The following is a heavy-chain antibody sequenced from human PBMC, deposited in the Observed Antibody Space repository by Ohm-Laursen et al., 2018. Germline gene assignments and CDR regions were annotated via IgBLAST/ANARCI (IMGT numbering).Heavy chain of an antibody. V-gene: IGHV4-59*04. Sequence: GTLSLTCSVSGGSLSGYFWSWIRQPPGKGLGWIGSISHRGDSYYNPSLRSRVTMSVDTSKNQFSLKLNSLIAADTAVYYCAKVVASTSIDFWGQGILVTVSS. CDR3: AKVVASTSIDF. CDR1: GGSLSGYF. D-gene: IGHD3-22*01. CDR2: ISHRGDS. J-gene: IGHJ4*02.